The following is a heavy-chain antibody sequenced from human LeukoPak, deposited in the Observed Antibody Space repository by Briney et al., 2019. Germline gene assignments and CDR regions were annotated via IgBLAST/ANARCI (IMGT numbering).Heavy chain of an antibody. J-gene: IGHJ4*02. V-gene: IGHV3-73*01. CDR2: IRSKTNSYTT. CDR3: KSLDKAAASDY. D-gene: IGHD6-13*01. Sequence: GGSLRLSCAASGFTFSGSAVHWVRQASGKGLEWVGRIRSKTNSYTTAYAASVKGRFTVSSDDSKNTAYLQMNSLKTEDTAVYYCKSLDKAAASDYWGQGTLVTVSS. CDR1: GFTFSGSA.